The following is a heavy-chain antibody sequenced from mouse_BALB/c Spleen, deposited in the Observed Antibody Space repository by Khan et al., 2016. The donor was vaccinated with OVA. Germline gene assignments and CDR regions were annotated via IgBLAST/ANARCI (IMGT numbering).Heavy chain of an antibody. CDR2: IYPGSDSI. D-gene: IGHD2-1*01. Sequence: LQQPGSALVRPGASVKLSCKASGYTFTSYWMHWVKQRHGQGLEWIGNIYPGSDSINYDEKFKSKGTLTVDTSSSTAYIYLSSLTSEDSAVYYCTRGGCFGNYLFAYWGRGTLVTVSA. J-gene: IGHJ3*01. V-gene: IGHV1S22*01. CDR1: GYTFTSYW. CDR3: TRGGCFGNYLFAY.